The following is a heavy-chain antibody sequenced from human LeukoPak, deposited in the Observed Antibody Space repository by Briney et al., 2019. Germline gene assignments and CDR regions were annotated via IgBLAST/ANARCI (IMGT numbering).Heavy chain of an antibody. V-gene: IGHV3-30*02. CDR1: GFTFSSYG. J-gene: IGHJ4*02. CDR3: AKVAKRGVPFPY. Sequence: GGSLRLSCAASGFTFSSYGMHWVRQAPGKGLEWVAFIRYDGSNKCYADSVKGRFTISRDNFKNTLYLQMNSLRAEDTAVYYCAKVAKRGVPFPYWGQGTLVTVSS. D-gene: IGHD2-8*01. CDR2: IRYDGSNK.